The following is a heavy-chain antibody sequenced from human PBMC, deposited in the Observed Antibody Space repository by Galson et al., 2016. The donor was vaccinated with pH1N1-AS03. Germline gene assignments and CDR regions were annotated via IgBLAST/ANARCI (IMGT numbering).Heavy chain of an antibody. CDR2: IRSKTYGGTA. D-gene: IGHD2-21*02. CDR1: GFTFADHA. V-gene: IGHV3-49*03. Sequence: SLRLSCATSGFTFADHAMSWFRQAPGMGLEWVGFIRSKTYGGTAEYAASVNDRFTLSRDYSKRIAYLQMDSLKIEDTGIYYCTRGCGGACPRGDSWGQGTLVTVSS. CDR3: TRGCGGACPRGDS. J-gene: IGHJ4*02.